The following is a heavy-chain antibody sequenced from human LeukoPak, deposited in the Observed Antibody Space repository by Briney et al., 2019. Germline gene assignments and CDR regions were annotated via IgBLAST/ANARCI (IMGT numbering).Heavy chain of an antibody. D-gene: IGHD2-15*01. J-gene: IGHJ4*02. CDR3: ARGRYCSSGSCYLDC. CDR1: GFTFSGYW. Sequence: SGGSLRLSCTASGFTFSGYWMSWVRQAPGKGLEWVANMKPDGSEKYYVDSVKGRFTISRDNAKNSLYLQMDSLRAEDTAVYYCARGRYCSSGSCYLDCWGQGTLVTVSS. V-gene: IGHV3-7*02. CDR2: MKPDGSEK.